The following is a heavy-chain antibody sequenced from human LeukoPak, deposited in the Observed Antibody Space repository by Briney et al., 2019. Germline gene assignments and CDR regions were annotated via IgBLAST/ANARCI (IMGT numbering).Heavy chain of an antibody. CDR3: ARATGKISSGWYKD. CDR2: INHSGST. V-gene: IGHV4-34*01. J-gene: IGHJ4*02. D-gene: IGHD6-19*01. CDR1: GGSFSGYY. Sequence: SETLSLTCAVYGGSFSGYYWSWIRQPPGKGLEWIGEINHSGSTNYNPSLKSRVTISVDTSKNQFSLKLGSVTAADTAVYYCARATGKISSGWYKDWGQGTLVTVSS.